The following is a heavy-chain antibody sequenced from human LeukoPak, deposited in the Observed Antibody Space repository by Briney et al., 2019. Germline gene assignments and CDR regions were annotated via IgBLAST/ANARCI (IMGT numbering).Heavy chain of an antibody. D-gene: IGHD2-15*01. CDR3: AREGLLYIPAPRVHAFDI. Sequence: PGGSLRLSCATSGFTVSSNYMSWVRQAPGKGLEWVSVIYSGGSTYYADSVKGRFTISRDNSKNTLYLQMNSLRAEDTAVYYCAREGLLYIPAPRVHAFDIWGQGTMVTVSS. V-gene: IGHV3-66*01. J-gene: IGHJ3*02. CDR1: GFTVSSNY. CDR2: IYSGGST.